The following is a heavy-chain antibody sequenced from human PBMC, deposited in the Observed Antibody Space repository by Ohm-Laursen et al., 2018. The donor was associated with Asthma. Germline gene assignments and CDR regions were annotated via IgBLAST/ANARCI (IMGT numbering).Heavy chain of an antibody. CDR2: ISPSSYNT. Sequence: ASVKVSCKASGYTFTNYGLSWVRQAPGQGLEWMGWISPSSYNTNYAQNLRGRVTMTTDTSTRTAYMELRSLTSDDTAVYYCARDVDSSGYYAHYWGQGTLVTVSS. CDR3: ARDVDSSGYYAHY. V-gene: IGHV1-18*01. J-gene: IGHJ4*02. CDR1: GYTFTNYG. D-gene: IGHD3-22*01.